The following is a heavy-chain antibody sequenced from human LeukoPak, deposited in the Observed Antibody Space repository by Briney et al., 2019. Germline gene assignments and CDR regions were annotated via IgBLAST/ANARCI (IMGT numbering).Heavy chain of an antibody. CDR2: LYSGGLT. Sequence: GGSLRLSCAASGFTVSSSYMTWVRQAPGKGLEWVSVLYSGGLTYYADSVEGRFTISRDNSKNTLYLQMNSLRAEDTAVYYCARGYSSVDLWGQGTLVTVSS. J-gene: IGHJ5*02. CDR3: ARGYSSVDL. V-gene: IGHV3-66*01. D-gene: IGHD6-25*01. CDR1: GFTVSSSY.